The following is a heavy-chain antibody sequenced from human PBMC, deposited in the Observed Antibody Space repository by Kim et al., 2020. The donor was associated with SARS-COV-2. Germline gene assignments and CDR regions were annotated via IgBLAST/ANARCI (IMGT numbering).Heavy chain of an antibody. CDR3: AKGKQALISRPFDR. D-gene: IGHD3-3*02. CDR2: FSASGGNI. CDR1: GFTLTNYA. V-gene: IGHV3-23*01. Sequence: GGSLRLSCAASGFTLTNYAMSWVRQAPGKGLEWISSFSASGGNIYYVDSVRGRFTISRDTSKNTLSLQMNSLRADDTALYYCAKGKQALISRPFDRWGQG. J-gene: IGHJ5*02.